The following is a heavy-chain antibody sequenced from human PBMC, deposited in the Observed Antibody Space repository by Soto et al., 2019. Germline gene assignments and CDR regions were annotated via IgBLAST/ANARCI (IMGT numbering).Heavy chain of an antibody. V-gene: IGHV3-30*18. D-gene: IGHD2-21*02. CDR3: AKWADCGGDCTDFYS. CDR1: GFTFSSYG. Sequence: PGGSLRLSCAASGFTFSSYGMHWVRQAPGKGLEWVAVISYDGSNKYYADSVKGRFTISRDNSKNTLYLQMNSLRAEDTAVYYCAKWADCGGDCTDFYSLAQGTLLTVSS. CDR2: ISYDGSNK. J-gene: IGHJ5*01.